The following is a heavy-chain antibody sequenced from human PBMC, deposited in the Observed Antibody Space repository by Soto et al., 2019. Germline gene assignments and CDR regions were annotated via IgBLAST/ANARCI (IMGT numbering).Heavy chain of an antibody. CDR2: IYWDDDK. J-gene: IGHJ4*01. Sequence: SGPTLVNPTQTLTLTCNFSGFSLSSRKMGVGWIRQPPGKALEWLALIYWDDDKRYRPSLNNRLTITKDTSKNQVLLTMTNLDPVDTSTYYCAHPGYYDLLTFDYWGHGTLVTVSS. CDR1: GFSLSSRKMG. V-gene: IGHV2-5*02. D-gene: IGHD3-9*01. CDR3: AHPGYYDLLTFDY.